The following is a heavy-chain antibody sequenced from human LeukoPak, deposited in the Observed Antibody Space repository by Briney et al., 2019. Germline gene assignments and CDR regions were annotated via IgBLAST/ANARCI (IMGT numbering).Heavy chain of an antibody. CDR1: GGSITSDY. Sequence: SETLPLTCSVSGGSITSDYWAWIRQPPGKGLEWIGYMYYTGSTNYNPSLKSRVTISLATSKNHFSLKLNSVTAADTAVYYCARVSVVYGMDVWGRGTTVTVSS. V-gene: IGHV4-59*01. CDR3: ARVSVVYGMDV. J-gene: IGHJ6*02. CDR2: MYYTGST.